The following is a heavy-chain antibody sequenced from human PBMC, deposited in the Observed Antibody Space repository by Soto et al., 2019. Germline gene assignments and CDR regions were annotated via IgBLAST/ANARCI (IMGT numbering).Heavy chain of an antibody. V-gene: IGHV3-13*01. Sequence: EVQLVESGGGLVQPGGSLRLSCAASGFTFSSYDMHWVRQATGKGLEWVSAIGTAGDTYYPGSVKGRFTISRENAKNSLYLKMNSLRAGETAVYYCERWGRPAPGRSYYGMDVWGQGPRSPSP. D-gene: IGHD2-2*01. J-gene: IGHJ6*02. CDR1: GFTFSSYD. CDR3: ERWGRPAPGRSYYGMDV. CDR2: IGTAGDT.